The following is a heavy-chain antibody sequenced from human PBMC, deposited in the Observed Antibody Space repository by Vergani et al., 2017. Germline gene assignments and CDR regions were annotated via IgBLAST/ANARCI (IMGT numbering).Heavy chain of an antibody. Sequence: QVQLVQSGAEVKKPGASVKVSFKASGYTFTSYGISWVRQGPGQGLEWMGWISAYNGNTNYAQKLQGRVTMPTDTSTSTAYMELRRLRSDDPAVYYFARTSGPATYYYGMDVWGQGTTVTVSS. D-gene: IGHD2-15*01. J-gene: IGHJ6*02. CDR1: GYTFTSYG. CDR2: ISAYNGNT. V-gene: IGHV1-18*01. CDR3: ARTSGPATYYYGMDV.